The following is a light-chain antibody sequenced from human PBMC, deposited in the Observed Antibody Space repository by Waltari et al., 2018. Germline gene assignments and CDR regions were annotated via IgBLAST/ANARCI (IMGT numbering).Light chain of an antibody. CDR2: RVS. V-gene: IGKV2-30*02. CDR3: MQGTHWPYT. J-gene: IGKJ2*01. CDR1: QSLVHSDGNTH. Sequence: DVVMTQSPLSLPVTLGQAASISCKSSQSLVHSDGNTHLNWFQQRPGQSPRRLIYRVSNRDSGVPERFSGSGSGTDFTLKISRVEAEDVGVYYCMQGTHWPYTFGQGTKLDIK.